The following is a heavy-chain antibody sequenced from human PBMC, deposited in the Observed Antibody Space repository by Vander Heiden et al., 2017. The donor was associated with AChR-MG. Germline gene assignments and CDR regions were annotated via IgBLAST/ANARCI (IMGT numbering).Heavy chain of an antibody. CDR2: MYYSGST. V-gene: IGHV4-39*01. CDR1: GGSISSRSYY. J-gene: IGHJ4*02. D-gene: IGHD6-19*01. Sequence: QLQLQESGPGLVKPSETLSLTCNVSGGSISSRSYYWGWIRQPPGKGLEWIGSMYYSGSTYYNPSLKSRVTISVDTSKNQFSLKLSSVTAADTALYYCARGYSSGWERKYFDYWGQGTLVTVSS. CDR3: ARGYSSGWERKYFDY.